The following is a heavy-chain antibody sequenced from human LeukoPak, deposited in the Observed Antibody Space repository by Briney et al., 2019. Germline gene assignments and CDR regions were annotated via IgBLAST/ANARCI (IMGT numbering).Heavy chain of an antibody. V-gene: IGHV4-30-4*01. CDR2: IYYSGST. D-gene: IGHD4-23*01. CDR3: ARDLLNEGNHLDY. Sequence: PSETLSLTCTVSGGSISSGDYYWSWIRQPPGKGLEWIGYIYYSGSTYYNPSLKSRVTISVDTSKNQFSLKLSSVTAADTAVYYCARDLLNEGNHLDYWGQGTLATVSS. J-gene: IGHJ4*02. CDR1: GGSISSGDYY.